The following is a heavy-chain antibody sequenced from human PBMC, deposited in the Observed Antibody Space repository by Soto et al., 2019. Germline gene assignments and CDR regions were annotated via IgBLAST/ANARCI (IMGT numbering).Heavy chain of an antibody. D-gene: IGHD3-3*01. Sequence: ASVKVSCKASGYTFTSYYMHWVRQAPGQGLEWMGIINPSGGSTSYAQKLQGRVTMTTDTSTSTAYMELRSLRSDDTAVYYCARGGADFWSGYYPHPYHYYGMDVWGQGTTVTVSS. CDR2: INPSGGST. J-gene: IGHJ6*02. CDR3: ARGGADFWSGYYPHPYHYYGMDV. V-gene: IGHV1-46*01. CDR1: GYTFTSYY.